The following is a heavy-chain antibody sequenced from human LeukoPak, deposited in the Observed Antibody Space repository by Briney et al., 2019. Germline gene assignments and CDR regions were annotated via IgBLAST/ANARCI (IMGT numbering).Heavy chain of an antibody. CDR1: GGSISSSSYY. CDR2: IYYSGST. J-gene: IGHJ4*02. D-gene: IGHD5-24*01. CDR3: ARSGKRWLQPYYFDY. Sequence: PSETLSLTCTVSGGSISSSSYYWGWIRQPPGKGLEWIGSIYYSGSTYYNPSLKSRVTISVDTSKNQFSLKLSSVTAADTAVYYCARSGKRWLQPYYFDYWGQGTLVTVSS. V-gene: IGHV4-39*07.